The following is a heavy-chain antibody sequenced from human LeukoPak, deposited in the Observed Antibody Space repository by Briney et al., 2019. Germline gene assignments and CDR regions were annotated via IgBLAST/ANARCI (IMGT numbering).Heavy chain of an antibody. CDR2: ISGSGYRT. D-gene: IGHD6-19*01. V-gene: IGHV3-23*01. J-gene: IGHJ4*02. Sequence: GGSLRLSCAASGFTFSSYAMSWVRQAPGKGLEWVSAISGSGYRTNYADSVKGRFTISRDSSKNTLYLQMNSLRAEDTAVYFCARSAYDSGWYMFAIDSWGQGTLVTVSS. CDR1: GFTFSSYA. CDR3: ARSAYDSGWYMFAIDS.